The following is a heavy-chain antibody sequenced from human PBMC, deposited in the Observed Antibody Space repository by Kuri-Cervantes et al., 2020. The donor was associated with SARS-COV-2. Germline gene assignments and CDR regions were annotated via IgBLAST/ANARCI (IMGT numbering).Heavy chain of an antibody. CDR1: GFTFSCYA. D-gene: IGHD3-3*01. J-gene: IGHJ3*02. CDR3: AKDASTYYDFWSGYYESPGAFDI. CDR2: ISGSGGST. V-gene: IGHV3-23*01. Sequence: GESLKISCAASGFTFSCYAMSWVRQAPGKGLEWVSAISGSGGSTYYADSVKGRFTISRDNSKNTLYLQMNSLRAEDTAVYYCAKDASTYYDFWSGYYESPGAFDIWGQGTMVTVSS.